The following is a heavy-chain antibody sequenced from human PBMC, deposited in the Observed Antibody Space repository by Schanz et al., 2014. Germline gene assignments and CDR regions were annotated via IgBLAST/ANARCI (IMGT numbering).Heavy chain of an antibody. CDR3: AKDLGVDCGDGCFNWYFDL. D-gene: IGHD2-21*02. V-gene: IGHV3-23*04. Sequence: EEQLVESGGGLVQPGGSLRLSCAASGFTFRGYAMSWVRQAPGRGLEWVAAVSSRSDEIKYADSVRGRFTISRDNSRSTMYLQMNSLRAEDTAVYFCAKDLGVDCGDGCFNWYFDLWGRGTLVTVSS. CDR2: VSSRSDEI. CDR1: GFTFRGYA. J-gene: IGHJ2*01.